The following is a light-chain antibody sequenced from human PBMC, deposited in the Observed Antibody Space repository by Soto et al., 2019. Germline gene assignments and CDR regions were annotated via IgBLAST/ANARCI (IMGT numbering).Light chain of an antibody. CDR2: DVS. CDR1: SSDVGGYNY. Sequence: QSALTQHASVSGSPGQSITISCTGTSSDVGGYNYVSWYQQHPGKAPKLMIYDVSNRPSGVSNRFSGSKSGNTASLTISGLQAEDEADYYCSSYTTSGSLVFGGGTKLTVL. CDR3: SSYTTSGSLV. V-gene: IGLV2-14*01. J-gene: IGLJ2*01.